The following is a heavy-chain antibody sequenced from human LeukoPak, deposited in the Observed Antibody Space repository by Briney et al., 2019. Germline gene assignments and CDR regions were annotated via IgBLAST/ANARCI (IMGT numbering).Heavy chain of an antibody. J-gene: IGHJ6*02. CDR2: ICNAGDT. D-gene: IGHD6-19*01. Sequence: GGSLRLSCAASGFTFSSYDMHWVRQATGKGLEWVSAICNAGDTNYPGSVKGRFTSSRENAKNSLYLQMNSLRAGDTAVYYCARDLSPDPSIAVAATYYYYCMDVWGQGTTVTVPS. CDR1: GFTFSSYD. CDR3: ARDLSPDPSIAVAATYYYYCMDV. V-gene: IGHV3-13*01.